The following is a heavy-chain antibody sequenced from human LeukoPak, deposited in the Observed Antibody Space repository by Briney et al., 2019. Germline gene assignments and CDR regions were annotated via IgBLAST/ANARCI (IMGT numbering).Heavy chain of an antibody. J-gene: IGHJ5*02. CDR2: IYYSGST. CDR1: GGSISSYY. D-gene: IGHD2-21*02. CDR3: ARDIGGVVTAMTTPFGWFDP. V-gene: IGHV4-59*01. Sequence: KSSETLSLTCTVSGGSISSYYWSWIRQPPGKGLEWIGYIYYSGSTNYNPSLKSRVTISVDTSKNQFSLKLSSVTAADTAVYYCARDIGGVVTAMTTPFGWFDPWGQGTLVTVSS.